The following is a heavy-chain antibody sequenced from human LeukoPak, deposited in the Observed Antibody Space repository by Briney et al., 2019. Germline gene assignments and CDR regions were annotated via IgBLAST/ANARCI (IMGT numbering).Heavy chain of an antibody. Sequence: GGSLRLSCAASGFTVSSNYMSWVRQAPGKGLEWVSVIYSGGSTYYADSVKGRFTISRDNSKNTLYLQMNSLRAEDTAVYYCARAIWELPLDYWGQGTLVTVSS. V-gene: IGHV3-53*01. J-gene: IGHJ4*02. CDR1: GFTVSSNY. CDR2: IYSGGST. CDR3: ARAIWELPLDY. D-gene: IGHD1-26*01.